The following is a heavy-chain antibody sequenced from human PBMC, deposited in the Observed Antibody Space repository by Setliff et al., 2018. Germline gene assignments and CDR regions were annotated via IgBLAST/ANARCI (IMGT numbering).Heavy chain of an antibody. CDR1: GYSISSRSYY. CDR3: AREAGYYDSSGPVGVPYYYYMDV. CDR2: IYYSGST. Sequence: ETLSPTCAVSGYSISSRSYYWGWNRQPPGKGLEWIGSIYYSGSTYYKPSLKSRVTISVDTSKNQFSLKLSSVTAADTAVYYCAREAGYYDSSGPVGVPYYYYMDVWGKGTTVTVSS. D-gene: IGHD3-22*01. J-gene: IGHJ6*03. V-gene: IGHV4-39*07.